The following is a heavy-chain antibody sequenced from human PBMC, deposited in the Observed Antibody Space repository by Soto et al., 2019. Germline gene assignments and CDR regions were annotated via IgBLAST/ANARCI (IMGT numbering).Heavy chain of an antibody. CDR3: ASSPRGSYFDY. CDR2: IYYSGST. CDR1: GGSISSYY. V-gene: IGHV4-59*08. Sequence: ETLSLTCTVSGGSISSYYWSWIRQPPGKGLEWIGYIYYSGSTNYNPSLKSRVTISVDTSKNQFSLKLSSVTAADTAVYYCASSPRGSYFDYWGQGTLVTVSS. D-gene: IGHD1-26*01. J-gene: IGHJ4*02.